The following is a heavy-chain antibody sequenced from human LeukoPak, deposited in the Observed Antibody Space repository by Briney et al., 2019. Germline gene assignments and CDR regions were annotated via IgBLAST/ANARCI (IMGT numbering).Heavy chain of an antibody. D-gene: IGHD1-26*01. CDR1: GGSFSGYY. CDR3: ATYSGSYSV. J-gene: IGHJ4*02. V-gene: IGHV4-34*01. CDR2: INHSGST. Sequence: SETLSLTCAVYGGSFSGYYWSWIRQPPGKGLEGIGEINHSGSTNYNPSLKSRVTISVDTSKNQFSLKLSSVTAADTAVYYCATYSGSYSVWGQGTLVTVSS.